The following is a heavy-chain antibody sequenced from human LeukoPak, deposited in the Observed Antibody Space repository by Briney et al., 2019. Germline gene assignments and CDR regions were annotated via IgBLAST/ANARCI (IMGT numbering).Heavy chain of an antibody. J-gene: IGHJ6*03. CDR3: ARDAEVAGTRYYYYYYMDV. Sequence: SVKVSCKASGGTFSSYAISWVRQAPGQGLEWMGGVIPIFGTANYAQKFQGRVTITTDESTSTAYMELSSLRSEDTAVYYCARDAEVAGTRYYYYYYMDVWGKGTTVTVSS. D-gene: IGHD6-19*01. V-gene: IGHV1-69*05. CDR2: VIPIFGTA. CDR1: GGTFSSYA.